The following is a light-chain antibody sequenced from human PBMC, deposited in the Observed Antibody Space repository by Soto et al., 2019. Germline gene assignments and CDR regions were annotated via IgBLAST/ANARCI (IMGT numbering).Light chain of an antibody. CDR2: DAS. CDR3: QQYNSYPWT. V-gene: IGKV1-5*01. Sequence: DIQMTQSPYTLSASVGDRVTITCRATQSISSWLAWYQQKPGKAPKLLIFDASSLERGVPSRFSGSGSGTEFILTISSLQPDDLATYYCQQYNSYPWTFGPGTKVDIK. J-gene: IGKJ1*01. CDR1: QSISSW.